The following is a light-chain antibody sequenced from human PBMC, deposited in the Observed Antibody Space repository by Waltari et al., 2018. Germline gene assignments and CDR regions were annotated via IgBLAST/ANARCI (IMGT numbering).Light chain of an antibody. V-gene: IGLV2-14*03. CDR3: STYTTSSALL. J-gene: IGLJ3*02. CDR1: SSDVGGYSL. Sequence: QSALTQPASVSGSPGQSITISCTGTSSDVGGYSLVSWYQQHPGNAPKLRIDDVSKRPSGISNRFSGSKSGNTASLTISGLQTEDEADYFCSTYTTSSALLFGGGTRLTVL. CDR2: DVS.